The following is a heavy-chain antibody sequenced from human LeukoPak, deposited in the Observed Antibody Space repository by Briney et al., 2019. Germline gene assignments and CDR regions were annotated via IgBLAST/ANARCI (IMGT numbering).Heavy chain of an antibody. CDR3: ARSQGVGATYYYYGMDV. CDR1: GFTFSDYY. CDR2: ISSSGSTI. J-gene: IGHJ6*02. Sequence: GGSLRLSCAASGFTFSDYYMSWIRQAPGKGLEWVSYISSSGSTIYYADSVKGRFTISRDNAKNSLYLQMNSLRAEDTAVYYCARSQGVGATYYYYGMDVWDQGTTVTVSS. V-gene: IGHV3-11*01. D-gene: IGHD1-26*01.